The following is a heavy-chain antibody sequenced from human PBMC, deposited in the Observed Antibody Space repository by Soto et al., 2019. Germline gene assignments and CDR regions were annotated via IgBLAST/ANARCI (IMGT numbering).Heavy chain of an antibody. D-gene: IGHD3-10*01. Sequence: QVQLQESGPGLVKPSQTLSLTCTVSGDSITSGDHSWSWVRQAPGKGLVWIGYIFYTGSSYSSPSRKNRVPMSVYPSTNPFALNLNSVTAADMAVYFCARGSGSCVRGILKHWGQGTLVSVSS. V-gene: IGHV4-30-4*01. CDR2: IFYTGSS. CDR3: ARGSGSCVRGILKH. CDR1: GDSITSGDHS. J-gene: IGHJ4*02.